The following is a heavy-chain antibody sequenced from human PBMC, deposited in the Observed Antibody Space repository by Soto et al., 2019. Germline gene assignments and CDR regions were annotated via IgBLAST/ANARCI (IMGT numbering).Heavy chain of an antibody. CDR2: ISSSGSTI. CDR1: GFTFSDYY. CDR3: ARDPAYSSRWYPYSGMDV. V-gene: IGHV3-11*01. Sequence: GGSLRLSCAASGFTFSDYYMGWIRQAPGKXLEWVSYISSSGSTIYYADSVKGRFTISRDNAKNSLYLQMNSLRAEDTAVYYCARDPAYSSRWYPYSGMDVWDQGTPVTVSS. J-gene: IGHJ6*02. D-gene: IGHD6-19*01.